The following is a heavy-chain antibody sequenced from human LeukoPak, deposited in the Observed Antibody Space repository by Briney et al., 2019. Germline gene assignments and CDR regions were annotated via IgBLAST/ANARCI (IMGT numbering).Heavy chain of an antibody. J-gene: IGHJ3*02. Sequence: SETLSLTCAVYGGSFSGYYWSWIRQPPGKGLEWIGEINHSGSTNYNPSLKGRVTISVDTSKNQFSLKLSSVTAADTAVYYCVRGRSNYYGSSRAFDIWGQGTMVTVSS. CDR1: GGSFSGYY. CDR3: VRGRSNYYGSSRAFDI. CDR2: INHSGST. V-gene: IGHV4-34*01. D-gene: IGHD3-10*01.